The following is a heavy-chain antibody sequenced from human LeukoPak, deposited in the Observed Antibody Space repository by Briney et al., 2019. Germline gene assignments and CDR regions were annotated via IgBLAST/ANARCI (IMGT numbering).Heavy chain of an antibody. Sequence: PGGSLRLSCAASGFTFDDYGMSWVRQAPGKGLEWVSGINWNGGSTGYADSVKGRFTISRDNAKNSLYLQMNSLRAEDTAVYYCARSYPLRYCSSTSCYQDYWGQGTLVTVSS. V-gene: IGHV3-20*04. CDR3: ARSYPLRYCSSTSCYQDY. D-gene: IGHD2-2*01. J-gene: IGHJ4*02. CDR2: INWNGGST. CDR1: GFTFDDYG.